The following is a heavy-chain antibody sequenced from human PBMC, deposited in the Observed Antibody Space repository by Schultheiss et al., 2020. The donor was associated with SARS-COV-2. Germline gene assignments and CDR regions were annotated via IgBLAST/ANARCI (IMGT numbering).Heavy chain of an antibody. D-gene: IGHD5-18*01. CDR3: ASGPHVDTAMPFDY. Sequence: SETLSLTCTVSGGSISSYYWSWIRQPPGKGLEWIGRIYTSGSTNYNPSLKSRVTISVDTSKNQFSLKLSSVTAADTAVYYCASGPHVDTAMPFDYWGQGTLVTVAS. J-gene: IGHJ4*02. V-gene: IGHV4-4*07. CDR2: IYTSGST. CDR1: GGSISSYY.